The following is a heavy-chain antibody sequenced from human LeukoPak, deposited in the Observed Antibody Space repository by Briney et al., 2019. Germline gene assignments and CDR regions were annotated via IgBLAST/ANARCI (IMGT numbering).Heavy chain of an antibody. CDR2: ISGSGGST. V-gene: IGHV3-23*01. D-gene: IGHD3-22*01. CDR1: GFTFSSYA. CDR3: AKVQYYSDSSGTHDAFDI. Sequence: GGSLRLSCAASGFTFSSYAMSWVRQAPGKGLERVSAISGSGGSTYYADSVKGRFTISRDNSKNTLYLQMNSLRAEDTAVYYCAKVQYYSDSSGTHDAFDIWGQGTTVTVSS. J-gene: IGHJ3*02.